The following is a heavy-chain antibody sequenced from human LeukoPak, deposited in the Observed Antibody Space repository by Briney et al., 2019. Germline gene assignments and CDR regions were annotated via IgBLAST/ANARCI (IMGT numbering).Heavy chain of an antibody. Sequence: GGSLRLSCAVSGFTFTNAWMNWVRQALGKGLEWVGRVRAKTDGGTTEYAAPVKGRFSISRDDSTNTVYLQMNSLITEDTAIYYCAADTPVPLAQIDYWGQGALVTVSS. J-gene: IGHJ4*02. V-gene: IGHV3-15*01. D-gene: IGHD2/OR15-2a*01. CDR3: AADTPVPLAQIDY. CDR1: GFTFTNAW. CDR2: VRAKTDGGTT.